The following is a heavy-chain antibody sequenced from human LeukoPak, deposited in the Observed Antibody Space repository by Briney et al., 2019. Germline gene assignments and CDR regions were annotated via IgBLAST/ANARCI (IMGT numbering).Heavy chain of an antibody. J-gene: IGHJ4*02. D-gene: IGHD6-19*01. V-gene: IGHV3-49*03. Sequence: GGSLRLSCTASGFTFGDYLMSWFRQAPGKGLEWIGFISGGTTEYAASVKGRFTISRDDSTSVAYLQMNSLATEDTAVYYCSRGSGWLSVYWGQGTLVTVSS. CDR1: GFTFGDYL. CDR3: SRGSGWLSVY. CDR2: ISGGTT.